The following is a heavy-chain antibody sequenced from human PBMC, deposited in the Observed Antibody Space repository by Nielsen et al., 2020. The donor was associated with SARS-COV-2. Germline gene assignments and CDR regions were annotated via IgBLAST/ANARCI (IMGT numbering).Heavy chain of an antibody. CDR1: GFTFSSYE. Sequence: LSLTCAASGFTFSSYEMNWVRQAPGKGLEWVSYISSSGSTIYYADSVKGRFTISRDNAKNSLYLQMNSLRAEDTAVYYCARGGIAVAGKGVFDYWGQGTLVTVSS. J-gene: IGHJ4*02. CDR2: ISSSGSTI. D-gene: IGHD6-19*01. CDR3: ARGGIAVAGKGVFDY. V-gene: IGHV3-48*03.